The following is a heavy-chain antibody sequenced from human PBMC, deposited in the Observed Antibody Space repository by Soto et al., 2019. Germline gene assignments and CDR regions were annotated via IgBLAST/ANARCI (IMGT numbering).Heavy chain of an antibody. CDR1: GFTFSNAW. D-gene: IGHD3-16*02. CDR3: TTARTYYDYIWGSYRYSPFDY. Sequence: GGSLSLSCAASGFTFSNAWMSWVRQAPGKGLEWVGRIKSKTDGGTTDYAAPVKGRFTISRDDSKNTLYLQMNSLKTEDTAVYYCTTARTYYDYIWGSYRYSPFDYWGQGTLVTVSS. J-gene: IGHJ4*02. CDR2: IKSKTDGGTT. V-gene: IGHV3-15*01.